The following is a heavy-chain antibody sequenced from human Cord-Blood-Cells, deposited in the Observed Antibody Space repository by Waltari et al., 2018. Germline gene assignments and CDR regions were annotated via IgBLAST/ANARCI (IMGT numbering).Heavy chain of an antibody. V-gene: IGHV6-1*01. CDR1: GDRVSSNSAA. Sequence: QVQLQQSGPGLVKPSQTLSLTCSISGDRVSSNSAAWDSISHSPSRGLEWLGRTYYRAKWYNDYPVAVKSRITINPDTSKNQVSRQRNSVTPEDTAVYYCARDLDWYVDLWGRGTLVTVSS. CDR3: ARDLDWYVDL. CDR2: TYYRAKWYN. J-gene: IGHJ2*01.